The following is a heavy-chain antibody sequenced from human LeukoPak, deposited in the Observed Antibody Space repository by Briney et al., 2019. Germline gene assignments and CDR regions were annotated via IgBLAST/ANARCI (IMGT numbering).Heavy chain of an antibody. Sequence: SETLSLTCTVSGGSISSGDHYWSWIRQPPGKGLEWIGYIYYSGSTYYNPSLKSRVTISVDTSKNQFSLKLSSVTAADTAVYYCARERGNWNYWRIDYWGQGTLVTVSS. CDR3: ARERGNWNYWRIDY. V-gene: IGHV4-30-4*01. CDR2: IYYSGST. J-gene: IGHJ4*02. D-gene: IGHD1-7*01. CDR1: GGSISSGDHY.